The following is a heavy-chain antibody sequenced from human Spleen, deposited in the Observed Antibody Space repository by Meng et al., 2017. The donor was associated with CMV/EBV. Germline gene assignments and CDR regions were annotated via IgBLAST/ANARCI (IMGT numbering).Heavy chain of an antibody. D-gene: IGHD6-19*01. CDR1: GFTFTFSTCD. Sequence: GGSLRLSCEVCGFTFTFSTCDMHWVRQATGKGLEWVSFIGSAGDTYYPGSVKGHHTISRENAKKSLFLQMNSLRAEDTAEYYCASIKSSGQNYYYYYPMGVWGQGTTVTVSS. CDR2: IGSAGDT. V-gene: IGHV3-13*03. J-gene: IGHJ6*02. CDR3: ASIKSSGQNYYYYYPMGV.